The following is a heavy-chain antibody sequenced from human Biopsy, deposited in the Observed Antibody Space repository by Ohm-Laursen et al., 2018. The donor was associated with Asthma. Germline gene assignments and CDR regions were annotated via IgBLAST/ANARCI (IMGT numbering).Heavy chain of an antibody. J-gene: IGHJ4*02. Sequence: SLRLSCAASGLTFRNYGLHWVRQAPGKGLEWVALISYDGSTQYYADSVKGRFTISRDNSKNTVYLDISSLRIEDTAVFYCGIVVAANPFQGDCWGQGTLVTVSS. CDR1: GLTFRNYG. V-gene: IGHV3-30*03. CDR3: GIVVAANPFQGDC. CDR2: ISYDGSTQ. D-gene: IGHD2-15*01.